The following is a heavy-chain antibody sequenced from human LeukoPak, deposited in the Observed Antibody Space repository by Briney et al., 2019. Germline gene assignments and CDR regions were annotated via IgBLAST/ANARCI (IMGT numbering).Heavy chain of an antibody. Sequence: PSETLSLTCTVSGRSLGNHYWSWLRQPPGKGLEWIGYIYYSGSTNYNPSLKSRVTISVDTSKNQFSLKLSSVTAADTAVYYCARGRRSIAVAGGNFDYWGQGTLVTVSS. V-gene: IGHV4-59*11. D-gene: IGHD6-19*01. CDR3: ARGRRSIAVAGGNFDY. CDR2: IYYSGST. J-gene: IGHJ4*02. CDR1: GRSLGNHY.